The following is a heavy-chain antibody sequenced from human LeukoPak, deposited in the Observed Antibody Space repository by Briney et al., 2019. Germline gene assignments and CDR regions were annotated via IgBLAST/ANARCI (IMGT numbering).Heavy chain of an antibody. V-gene: IGHV4-4*07. CDR1: GDSISNYY. CDR2: IYTSGST. J-gene: IGHJ4*02. CDR3: ARGQWFRAF. Sequence: PSETLSLTCTVSGDSISNYYWSWIRQPAGKGLEWIGRIYTSGSTNYNPSLKSRVTMSVDTSKNQFSLKMNSVTAADTAVYYCARGQWFRAFWSRGTPVTVSS. D-gene: IGHD3-10*01.